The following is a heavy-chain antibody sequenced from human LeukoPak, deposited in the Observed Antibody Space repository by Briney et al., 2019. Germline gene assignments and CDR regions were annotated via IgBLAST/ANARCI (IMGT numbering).Heavy chain of an antibody. CDR3: ARAVGTSRNFFDY. CDR2: VYHSGST. Sequence: PSETLSLTCTVSGYSISSGFYWGWIRQPPGKGLECIGSVYHSGSTYYNPSLKSRVTISVDTSKNQFSLNLSSVTAADTAMYYCARAVGTSRNFFDYWGQGTLVTVSS. D-gene: IGHD4-23*01. CDR1: GYSISSGFY. V-gene: IGHV4-38-2*02. J-gene: IGHJ4*02.